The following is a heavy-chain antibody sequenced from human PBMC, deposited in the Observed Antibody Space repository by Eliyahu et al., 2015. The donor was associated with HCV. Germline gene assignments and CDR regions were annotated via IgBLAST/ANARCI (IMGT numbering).Heavy chain of an antibody. CDR1: GGSFSDYY. CDR3: ARCRRSGVDF. V-gene: IGHV4-34*02. CDR2: INHSGTT. Sequence: QMQLQQWGAGLLKPSETLSRTCAVYGGSFSDYYWSWIRQSPGKGLEWIGEINHSGTTTYNPSLKSRLTMSVDPSKNQFSLKLTSVTAADTAVYYCARCRRSGVDFWGQGTLVTVSS. J-gene: IGHJ4*02. D-gene: IGHD3-10*01.